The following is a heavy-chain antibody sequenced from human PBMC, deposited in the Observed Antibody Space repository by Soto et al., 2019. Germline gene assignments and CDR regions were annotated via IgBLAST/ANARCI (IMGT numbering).Heavy chain of an antibody. V-gene: IGHV1-18*01. CDR2: ISAHNGNT. Sequence: QVHLVQSGAEVKKPGASVKVSCKGSGYAFTTYGITWVRQAPGQGLAWMGWISAHNGNTNYAQKLQGRGTVTRDTSTRTAYMELRRLRSDDTAVYYCARGRYGDYWGQGALVTVSS. CDR3: ARGRYGDY. CDR1: GYAFTTYG. D-gene: IGHD1-1*01. J-gene: IGHJ4*02.